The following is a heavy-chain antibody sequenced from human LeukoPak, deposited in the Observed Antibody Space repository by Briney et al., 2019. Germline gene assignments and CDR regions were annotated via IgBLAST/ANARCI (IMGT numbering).Heavy chain of an antibody. CDR3: ARSGYYNGYDY. Sequence: GGSLRLSCVASGFTFSGHWMHWVRQVPGKGLVAVSRITPDGRGTAYADSVKGRFTISRDNAKNTLYLEMNSLTAEGSALYYCARSGYYNGYDYWGQGTLVTVSS. V-gene: IGHV3-74*03. CDR1: GFTFSGHW. J-gene: IGHJ4*02. D-gene: IGHD3-10*01. CDR2: ITPDGRGT.